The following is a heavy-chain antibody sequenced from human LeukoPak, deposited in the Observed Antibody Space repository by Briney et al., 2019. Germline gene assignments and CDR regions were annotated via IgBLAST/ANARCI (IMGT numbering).Heavy chain of an antibody. J-gene: IGHJ3*02. CDR3: PRAAAATRNAFDI. V-gene: IGHV3-74*01. D-gene: IGHD6-13*01. CDR2: INSDGSST. CDR1: GFTLSSHW. Sequence: GGSLRLSCAASGFTLSSHWMHWVRQAPGKGLEWVSRINSDGSSTNYADSVKGRFTISRDSAKNTLYLQMNSLRAEDTAVYYCPRAAAATRNAFDIWGPATMVTVSS.